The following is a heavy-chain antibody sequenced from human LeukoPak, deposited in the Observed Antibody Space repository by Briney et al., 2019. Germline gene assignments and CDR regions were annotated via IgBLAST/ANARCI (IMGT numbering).Heavy chain of an antibody. CDR2: IYHSGST. CDR1: GYSISSGYY. D-gene: IGHD3-3*01. Sequence: KTSETLSLTCAVSGYSISSGYYWGWIRQPAGKGLEWIGSIYHSGSTYYNPSLKSRVTISVDTSKNQFSLKLSSVTAADTAVYYCARPKTTYYTDAFDIWGQGTMVTVSS. J-gene: IGHJ3*02. V-gene: IGHV4-38-2*01. CDR3: ARPKTTYYTDAFDI.